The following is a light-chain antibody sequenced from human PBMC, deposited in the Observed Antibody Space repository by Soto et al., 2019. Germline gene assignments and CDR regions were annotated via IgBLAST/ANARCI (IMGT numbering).Light chain of an antibody. CDR3: QQRSNLPGIFP. CDR1: QSVSSY. J-gene: IGKJ3*01. V-gene: IGKV3-11*01. CDR2: DAS. Sequence: EIVLTQSPATLSLSPGERATLSCRASQSVSSYLAWYQQKPGQAPRHLIYDASNRATGIPARFSGSWSGTDFTLTIRSLEPENFAVYYCQQRSNLPGIFPFGPGTKVHIK.